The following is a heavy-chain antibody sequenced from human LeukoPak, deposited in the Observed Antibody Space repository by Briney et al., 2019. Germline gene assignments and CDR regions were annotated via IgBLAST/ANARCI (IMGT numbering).Heavy chain of an antibody. CDR1: GFTFSSYG. D-gene: IGHD3-3*01. CDR3: ARDSREKYDFWSGYYSPCDY. J-gene: IGHJ4*02. V-gene: IGHV3-33*01. CDR2: IWYDGSNK. Sequence: GGSLRLSCAASGFTFSSYGMHWVRQAPGKGLEWVAVIWYDGSNKYYADSVKGRFTISRDNSKNTLYLQMNSLRAEDTAVYYCARDSREKYDFWSGYYSPCDYWGQGTLVTVSS.